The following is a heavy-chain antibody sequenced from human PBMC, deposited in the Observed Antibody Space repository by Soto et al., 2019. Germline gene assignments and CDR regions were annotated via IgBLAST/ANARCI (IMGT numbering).Heavy chain of an antibody. CDR3: ARMSSPMRPGC. Sequence: GGSLRLSCAASGFPFSSHSMNWVRQAPGKGLEWVSYISSSSSAKYYAGSVKGRFTISRDNANNSLYLQMNSLRVKDTAVYYCARMSSPMRPGCWGQGTLVTVSS. CDR1: GFPFSSHS. J-gene: IGHJ1*01. V-gene: IGHV3-48*01. D-gene: IGHD3-22*01. CDR2: ISSSSSAK.